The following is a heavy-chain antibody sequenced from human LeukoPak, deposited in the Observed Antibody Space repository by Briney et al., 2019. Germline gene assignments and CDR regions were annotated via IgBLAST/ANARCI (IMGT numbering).Heavy chain of an antibody. J-gene: IGHJ6*03. CDR3: ARVFDSSGLYYYYMDV. V-gene: IGHV4-59*01. CDR1: GGPISSYY. D-gene: IGHD3-22*01. Sequence: SETLSLTCTVSGGPISSYYWSWFRQPPGKGLEWVGYIYYTGSTNYNPSLKSRVTISVDTSKNQFSLKLSSVTAADTAVYYCARVFDSSGLYYYYMDVWGKGTTVTISS. CDR2: IYYTGST.